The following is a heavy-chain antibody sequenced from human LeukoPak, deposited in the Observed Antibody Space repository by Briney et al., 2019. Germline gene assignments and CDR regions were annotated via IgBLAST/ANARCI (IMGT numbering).Heavy chain of an antibody. J-gene: IGHJ4*02. CDR3: ARSRGGSSSGAGDCFDY. CDR1: GFHFKSYG. Sequence: QAGGSLRLSCVASGFHFKSYGMHWVRQAPGKGLEWVAVIWNDGSNKYYADSVKGRFTISRDDSTNTLSLQMNSLRDEDTAVYCCARSRGGSSSGAGDCFDYWGQGTLVTVAS. D-gene: IGHD2-15*01. CDR2: IWNDGSNK. V-gene: IGHV3-33*01.